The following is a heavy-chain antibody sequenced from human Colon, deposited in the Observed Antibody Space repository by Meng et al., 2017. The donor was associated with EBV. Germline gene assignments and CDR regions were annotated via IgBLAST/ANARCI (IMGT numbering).Heavy chain of an antibody. CDR3: ARVGAYCGGECYHPR. CDR2: IYHSGST. V-gene: IGHV4-4*02. J-gene: IGHJ4*02. CDR1: GGSLSSRNW. D-gene: IGHD2-21*01. Sequence: QSQLQAPGPGLENASRPLSLTCAVAGGSLSSRNWWSWVRQPRGQGLEWIGEIYHSGSTNYNSSLKSRVTISVDESKNQFSLRLSSVTAEATAVYSCARVGAYCGGECYHPRWGQGTLVTVSS.